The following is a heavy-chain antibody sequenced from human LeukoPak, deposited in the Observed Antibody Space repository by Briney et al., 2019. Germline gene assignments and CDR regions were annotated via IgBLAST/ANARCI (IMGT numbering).Heavy chain of an antibody. D-gene: IGHD1-26*01. CDR3: ARGPIDGTYYYYGMDV. V-gene: IGHV4-4*07. J-gene: IGHJ6*02. CDR2: IYTSGST. CDR1: GGSISSYY. Sequence: SETLSLTCTVSGGSISSYYWSWIRQPAGKGLEWIGRIYTSGSTNYNPSLKSRVTMSVDTSKNQFSLKLSSVTAADPAVYYCARGPIDGTYYYYGMDVWGQGTTVTVSS.